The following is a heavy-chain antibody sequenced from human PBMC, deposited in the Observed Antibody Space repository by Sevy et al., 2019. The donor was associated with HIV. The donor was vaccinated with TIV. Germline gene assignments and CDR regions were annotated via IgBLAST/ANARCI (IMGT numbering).Heavy chain of an antibody. V-gene: IGHV3-49*03. CDR1: GFTFGDYA. CDR3: TRALATADTPEYYLDY. Sequence: GGSLRLSCTSSGFTFGDYAMSWFRQAPGKGLEWVAFIRMNSHEPYGGTTEYAASVKGRFTISRDDSKDIAYLQMNSLKTEDTAIYYCTRALATADTPEYYLDYWGQGILVTVSS. CDR2: IRMNSHEPYGGTT. D-gene: IGHD5-12*01. J-gene: IGHJ4*02.